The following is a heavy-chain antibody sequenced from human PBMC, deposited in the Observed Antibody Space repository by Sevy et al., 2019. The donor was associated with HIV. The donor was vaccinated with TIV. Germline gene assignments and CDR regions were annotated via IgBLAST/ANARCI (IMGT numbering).Heavy chain of an antibody. Sequence: GGSLRLSCVVTGFTFSDYWMSWVRQAPGKGLEWVANIIQDGSEMHYVDSVKGRFTIFRDNDKNLVYLQMNSLRAEDRAFYYCVRDYYGGSGSSPWVYWGRGTLVTVSS. D-gene: IGHD3-10*01. CDR1: GFTFSDYW. J-gene: IGHJ4*02. V-gene: IGHV3-7*01. CDR3: VRDYYGGSGSSPWVY. CDR2: IIQDGSEM.